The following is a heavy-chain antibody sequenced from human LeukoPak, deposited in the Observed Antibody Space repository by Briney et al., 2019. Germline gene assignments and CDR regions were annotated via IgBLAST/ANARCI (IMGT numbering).Heavy chain of an antibody. J-gene: IGHJ4*02. D-gene: IGHD1-1*01. CDR1: GGSFSGYY. Sequence: SETLSLTCAVYGGSFSGYYWSWIRQPPGKGLEWIGYIYDSGSTNYNPSLKSRVTISVDTSKNQFSLKLTSVTAADTAVYYCARHWAPXTXXXXFDYWGQGTLVTVS. CDR2: IYDSGST. CDR3: ARHWAPXTXXXXFDY. V-gene: IGHV4-59*08.